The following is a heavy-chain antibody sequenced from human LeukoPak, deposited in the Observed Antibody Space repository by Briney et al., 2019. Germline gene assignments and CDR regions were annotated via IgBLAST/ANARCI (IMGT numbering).Heavy chain of an antibody. J-gene: IGHJ6*03. V-gene: IGHV1-69*06. D-gene: IGHD6-13*01. Sequence: GASVKVSCKASGGTFSSYAISWVRQAPGQGLEWMGGIIPIFGTANYAQKFQGRVTITADKSTSTAYMELSSLRSEDTAVYYCARLSSSWSFGGDCYYMDVWGKGTTVTVSS. CDR1: GGTFSSYA. CDR3: ARLSSSWSFGGDCYYMDV. CDR2: IIPIFGTA.